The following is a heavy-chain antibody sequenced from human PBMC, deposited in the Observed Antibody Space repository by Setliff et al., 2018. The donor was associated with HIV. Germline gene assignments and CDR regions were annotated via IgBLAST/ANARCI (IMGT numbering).Heavy chain of an antibody. CDR1: GYTFITYY. CDR2: INPSGGST. V-gene: IGHV1-46*01. J-gene: IGHJ1*01. CDR3: ARDHMSVGAWEGATSRGLFQH. Sequence: GASVKVSCKASGYTFITYYMHWVRQAPGQGLEWMGIINPSGGSTNYAQKFQGRVTMTRDTSTSTVYMELSSLRSEDTAVYYCARDHMSVGAWEGATSRGLFQHWGQGTLVTVSS. D-gene: IGHD1-26*01.